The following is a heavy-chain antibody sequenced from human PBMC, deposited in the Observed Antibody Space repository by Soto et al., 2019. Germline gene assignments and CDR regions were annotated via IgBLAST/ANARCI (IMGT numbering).Heavy chain of an antibody. CDR2: IIPILGIA. CDR1: GGTFSSYT. CDR3: ARPAQPLGYCSSTCCYETRYYFDY. V-gene: IGHV1-69*02. J-gene: IGHJ4*02. Sequence: QVQLVQSGAEVKKPGSSVKVSCKASGGTFSSYTISWVRQAPGQGLEWMGRIIPILGIANYAQKFQGRVTITADKSTSTAYMELSSLRSEDTAVYYCARPAQPLGYCSSTCCYETRYYFDYWGQGTLVTVSS. D-gene: IGHD2-2*01.